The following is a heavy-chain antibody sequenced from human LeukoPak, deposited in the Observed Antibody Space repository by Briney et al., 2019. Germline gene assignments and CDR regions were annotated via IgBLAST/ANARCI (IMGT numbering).Heavy chain of an antibody. CDR3: ARARRSSTSCPMWAFDI. J-gene: IGHJ3*02. CDR2: IYYSGSS. V-gene: IGHV4-59*01. D-gene: IGHD2-2*01. CDR1: GGSINSYY. Sequence: SETPSLTCSVSGGSINSYYWSWIRQPPGKGLEWIGYIYYSGSSKYNPSLKSRVTISVDTSKNQLSLKLSSVTAADTAVYYCARARRSSTSCPMWAFDIWGQGTMVTVSS.